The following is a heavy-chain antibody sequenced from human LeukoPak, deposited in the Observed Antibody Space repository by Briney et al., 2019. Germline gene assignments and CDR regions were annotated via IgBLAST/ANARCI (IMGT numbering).Heavy chain of an antibody. CDR1: GFTFSRHG. D-gene: IGHD3-10*01. CDR2: IWYDGSNK. CDR3: ARGGLVRGVISFDY. Sequence: GGSLRLSCAASGFTFSRHGMHWVRQAPGKGLEWVAVIWYDGSNKYYADSVKGRFTISRDSSKNTLYLQMNSLRAEDTAVYYCARGGLVRGVISFDYWGQGTLVTVSS. V-gene: IGHV3-33*01. J-gene: IGHJ4*02.